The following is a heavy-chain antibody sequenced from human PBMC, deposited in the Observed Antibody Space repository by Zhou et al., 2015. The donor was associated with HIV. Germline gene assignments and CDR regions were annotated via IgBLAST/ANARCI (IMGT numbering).Heavy chain of an antibody. CDR2: MYTGGGQT. CDR3: TRGRWEVPDAY. CDR1: GYTFTTYD. V-gene: IGHV1-8*01. D-gene: IGHD1-26*01. Sequence: QVQLVQSGAEVKKPGASVKVSCKASGYTFTTYDINWMRQATGQRPEWMGWMYTGGGQTGYAQKFQGRVTMTRDTSISTAYMELSGLTSEDTAMYYCTRGRWEVPDAYWGQGTLVTVSP. J-gene: IGHJ4*02.